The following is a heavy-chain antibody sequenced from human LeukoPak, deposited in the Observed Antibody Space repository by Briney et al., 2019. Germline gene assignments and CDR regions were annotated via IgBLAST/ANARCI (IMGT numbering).Heavy chain of an antibody. CDR1: GGSFSGYY. Sequence: SETLSLTCAVYGGSFSGYYWSWIRQPPGKGLEWIGEINHSGSTNYNPSLKSRVTISVDTSKNQFSLKLSSVTAADTAVYYCASVYGGNSWRRYNSWFDPWGQGTLVTVSS. J-gene: IGHJ5*02. D-gene: IGHD4-23*01. V-gene: IGHV4-34*01. CDR2: INHSGST. CDR3: ASVYGGNSWRRYNSWFDP.